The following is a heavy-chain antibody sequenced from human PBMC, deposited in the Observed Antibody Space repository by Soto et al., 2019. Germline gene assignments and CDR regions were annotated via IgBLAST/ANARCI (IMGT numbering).Heavy chain of an antibody. J-gene: IGHJ6*03. V-gene: IGHV4-61*01. CDR2: IYYSGST. D-gene: IGHD3-22*01. CDR3: ARQGDISGYYYSYSMDV. CDR1: GGSVSSGSYY. Sequence: SETLSLTCTVSGGSVSSGSYYWSWIRQPPGKGLEWIGYIYYSGSTNYNPSLKSRVTISVDTSKNQFSLKLSSVTAADPAVYYCARQGDISGYYYSYSMDVGAKGPRSPSP.